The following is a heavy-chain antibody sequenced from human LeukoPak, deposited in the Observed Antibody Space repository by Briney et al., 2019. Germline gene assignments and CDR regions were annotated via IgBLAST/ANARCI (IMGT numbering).Heavy chain of an antibody. Sequence: PSETLSLTCAVHGGSFSGYYWSWIRQPPGKGLEWIGEINHSGSTNYNPSLKSRVTISVDTSKNQFSLKLSSVTAADTAVYYCARGRPYGYDFWSGYFDYWGQGTLVTVSS. J-gene: IGHJ4*02. CDR2: INHSGST. CDR3: ARGRPYGYDFWSGYFDY. CDR1: GGSFSGYY. V-gene: IGHV4-34*01. D-gene: IGHD3-3*01.